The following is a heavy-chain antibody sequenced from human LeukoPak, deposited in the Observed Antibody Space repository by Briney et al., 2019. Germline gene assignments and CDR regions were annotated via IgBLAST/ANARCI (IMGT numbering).Heavy chain of an antibody. V-gene: IGHV4-34*01. Sequence: PSETLSLTCAVYGGSFSGYYWSWIRQPPGKGLEWIGEINHSGSTNYNPSPKSRVTISVDTSKNQFSLKLSSVTAADTAVYYCARGFPEMATIGYDYWGQGTLVTVSS. CDR3: ARGFPEMATIGYDY. CDR2: INHSGST. J-gene: IGHJ4*02. D-gene: IGHD5-24*01. CDR1: GGSFSGYY.